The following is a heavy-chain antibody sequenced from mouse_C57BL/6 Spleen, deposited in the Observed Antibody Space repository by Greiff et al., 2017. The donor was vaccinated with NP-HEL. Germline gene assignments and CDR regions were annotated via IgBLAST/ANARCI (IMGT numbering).Heavy chain of an antibody. CDR1: GFTFSDYG. D-gene: IGHD4-1*01. Sequence: EVKLMESGGGLVKPGGSLKLSCAASGFTFSDYGMHWVRQAPEKGLERVAYISSGSSTIYYADTVKGRFTISRDNAKNTLFLQMTSLRSEDTAMYYCAREKTGTYFDYWGQGTTLTVSS. J-gene: IGHJ2*01. CDR2: ISSGSSTI. V-gene: IGHV5-17*01. CDR3: AREKTGTYFDY.